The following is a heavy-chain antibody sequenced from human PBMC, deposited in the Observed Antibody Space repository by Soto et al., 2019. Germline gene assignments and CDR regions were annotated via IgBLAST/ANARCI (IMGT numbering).Heavy chain of an antibody. Sequence: ASVKVSCKASGGTFSSYAISWVRQAPGQGLEWTGGIIPIFGTANYAQKFQGRVTITADESTGTAYMELSSLRSEDTAVYYCAADGGGDCFDYWGQGTLVTVSS. CDR1: GGTFSSYA. J-gene: IGHJ4*02. D-gene: IGHD2-21*01. CDR2: IIPIFGTA. CDR3: AADGGGDCFDY. V-gene: IGHV1-69*13.